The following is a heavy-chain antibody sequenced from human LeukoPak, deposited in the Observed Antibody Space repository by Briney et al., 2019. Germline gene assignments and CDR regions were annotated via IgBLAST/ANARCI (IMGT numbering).Heavy chain of an antibody. V-gene: IGHV4-59*08. CDR1: GGSISRYY. Sequence: SETLSLTCTVSGGSISRYYWSWIRQPPGKGLEWIGFIFYSGSTNYNPSLKSRVTISVDTSKNQFSLKLSSETAADTALYYCARSYSVSYSMGYWGQGTLVTVSS. CDR2: IFYSGST. D-gene: IGHD1-26*01. CDR3: ARSYSVSYSMGY. J-gene: IGHJ4*02.